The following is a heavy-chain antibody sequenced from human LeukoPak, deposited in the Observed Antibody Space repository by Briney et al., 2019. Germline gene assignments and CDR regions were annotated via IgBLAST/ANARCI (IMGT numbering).Heavy chain of an antibody. V-gene: IGHV4-59*01. D-gene: IGHD6-13*01. CDR3: VGDSSSWTSWFDP. CDR2: IYYSGST. J-gene: IGHJ5*02. CDR1: GGSISSYY. Sequence: PSETLSLTCTVSGGSISSYYWSWIRQPPGKGLEWIGYIYYSGSTNYNPSLKSRVTISVDTSKNHFSLKVRSVTAADTAVYYCVGDSSSWTSWFDPWGQGTLVTVSS.